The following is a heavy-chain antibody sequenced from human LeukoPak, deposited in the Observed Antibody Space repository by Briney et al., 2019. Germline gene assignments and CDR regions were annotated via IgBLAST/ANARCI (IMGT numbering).Heavy chain of an antibody. CDR2: IYYSGTT. J-gene: IGHJ4*02. CDR1: GGSISSYY. CDR3: ARGVYIAAAQYGY. Sequence: SETLSLTCTVSGGSISSYYWSWIRQPPGKGLEGIGYIYYSGTTNYNPSLKSRVTISVYTSKNQFSLKLSYVTAADTAVYYCARGVYIAAAQYGYWGQGTLVTVSS. D-gene: IGHD6-13*01. V-gene: IGHV4-59*01.